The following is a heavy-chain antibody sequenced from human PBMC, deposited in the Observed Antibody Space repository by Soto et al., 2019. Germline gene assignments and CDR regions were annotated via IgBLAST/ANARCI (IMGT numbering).Heavy chain of an antibody. CDR1: GFTFSNYD. J-gene: IGHJ4*02. D-gene: IGHD2-2*01. V-gene: IGHV3-13*01. CDR3: ARGRDSGLDFLYQ. CDR2: ISTAGNT. Sequence: EVQLVESGGDLVQPGGSLRLSCAASGFTFSNYDMHWVRQATGKGLEWVSTISTAGNTYSPGSVKGRFTISRENAKNSLYLQMNSLRVDEAAVDYWARGRDSGLDFLYQWGQGTLVTVS.